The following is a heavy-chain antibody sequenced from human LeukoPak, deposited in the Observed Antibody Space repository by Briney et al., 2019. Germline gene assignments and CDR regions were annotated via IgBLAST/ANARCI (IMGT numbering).Heavy chain of an antibody. D-gene: IGHD5-18*01. V-gene: IGHV3-7*01. CDR1: GFTFSSYW. J-gene: IGHJ4*02. CDR2: IKQDGSEK. CDR3: ARDTGGGYSCYDC. Sequence: SGGSLRLSCAASGFTFSSYWMTWIRQAPGKGLDWVANIKQDGSEKYYVDSVKGRFTISRDNAKNSLYLQMNSLRAEDTAVYYCARDTGGGYSCYDCWGQGTLVTVSS.